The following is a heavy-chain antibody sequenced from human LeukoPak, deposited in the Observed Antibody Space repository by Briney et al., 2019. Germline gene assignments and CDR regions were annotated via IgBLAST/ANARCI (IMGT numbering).Heavy chain of an antibody. V-gene: IGHV3-21*01. Sequence: PGGSLRLSRAGSGFTFSPYTMNWVRQAPGKGLEWVSCISKGGTYIYYADSVRGRFTISRDNAKNSLYLQMNSLRAEDTAVYYCAREEDSTTIRSSYGMDVWGQGTTVTVSS. CDR1: GFTFSPYT. CDR3: AREEDSTTIRSSYGMDV. CDR2: ISKGGTYI. J-gene: IGHJ6*02. D-gene: IGHD2/OR15-2a*01.